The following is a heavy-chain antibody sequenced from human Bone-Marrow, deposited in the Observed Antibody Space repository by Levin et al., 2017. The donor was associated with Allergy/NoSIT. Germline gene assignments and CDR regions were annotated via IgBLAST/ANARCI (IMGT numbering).Heavy chain of an antibody. D-gene: IGHD2-2*01. J-gene: IGHJ5*02. Sequence: PGGSLRLSCAASGFTFSSYGMHWVRQAPGKGLEWVAVIWYDGSNKYYADSVKGRFTISRDNSKNTLYLQMNSLRAEDTAVYYCARDSGNPYQLLFSTLCRPDNWFDPWGQGTLVTVSS. CDR2: IWYDGSNK. CDR3: ARDSGNPYQLLFSTLCRPDNWFDP. V-gene: IGHV3-33*01. CDR1: GFTFSSYG.